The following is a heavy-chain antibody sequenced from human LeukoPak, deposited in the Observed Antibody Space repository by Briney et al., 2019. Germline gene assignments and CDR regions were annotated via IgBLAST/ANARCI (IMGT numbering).Heavy chain of an antibody. V-gene: IGHV4-34*01. D-gene: IGHD3-10*01. CDR2: INHGGST. CDR1: GGSFSGYY. CDR3: ARGGRYYGSGSYQIYYYYYMDV. J-gene: IGHJ6*03. Sequence: SETLSLTCAVYGGSFSGYYWSWIRQPPGKGLEWIGEINHGGSTNYKPSLKSRVTISVDTSKNQFSLNLSSVTAADTAAYYCARGGRYYGSGSYQIYYYYYMDVWVKGTTVTVSS.